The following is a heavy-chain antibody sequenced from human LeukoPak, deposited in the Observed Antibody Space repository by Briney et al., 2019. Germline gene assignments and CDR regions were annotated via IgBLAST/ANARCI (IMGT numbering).Heavy chain of an antibody. Sequence: ASVKVSCKASGGTFSSYPISWVRQAPGQGLEWMGGIIPMFGTANYAQKFQGRVAITADESTSTAYMELSSLRSEDTAVYYCARDSLYATNWYDPWGQGILVTVSS. V-gene: IGHV1-69*01. CDR3: ARDSLYATNWYDP. D-gene: IGHD2-8*01. CDR2: IIPMFGTA. CDR1: GGTFSSYP. J-gene: IGHJ5*02.